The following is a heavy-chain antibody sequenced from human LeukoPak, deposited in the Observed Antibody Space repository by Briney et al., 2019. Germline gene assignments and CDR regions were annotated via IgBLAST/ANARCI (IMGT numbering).Heavy chain of an antibody. V-gene: IGHV3-53*01. J-gene: IGHJ6*02. D-gene: IGHD3-3*01. CDR2: IYSGGST. CDR3: AREPWSAXYYYXMDV. Sequence: GGSLRLSCAASDFTVSNNYMNWVRQAPGKGLEWVSVIYSGGSTYYADSVKGRFTISRDNSKNTVFLQMSSLRAEDTAVYYCAREPWSAXYYYXMDVWGQGTTVIVS. CDR1: DFTVSNNY.